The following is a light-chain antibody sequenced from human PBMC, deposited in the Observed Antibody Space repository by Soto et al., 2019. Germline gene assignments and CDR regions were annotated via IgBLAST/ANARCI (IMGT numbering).Light chain of an antibody. CDR2: LGS. V-gene: IGKV2-28*01. CDR3: MQAQQTPWT. CDR1: QSILHSNGYNY. Sequence: DSVMTQSPLSLSVTPGEPASLSCRSSQSILHSNGYNYLDWYLQKPGQSPQLLSYLGSNRASGDPDRFSGSGTGTDVTLKISRVEADDVGVYYCMQAQQTPWTFGQGTEVEI. J-gene: IGKJ1*01.